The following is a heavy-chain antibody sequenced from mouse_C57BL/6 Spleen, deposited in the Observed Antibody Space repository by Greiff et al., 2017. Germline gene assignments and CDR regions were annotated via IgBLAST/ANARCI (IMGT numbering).Heavy chain of an antibody. CDR1: GYAFSSYW. CDR3: ASPSGDPYYFDY. D-gene: IGHD3-3*01. V-gene: IGHV1-80*01. J-gene: IGHJ2*01. CDR2: IYPGDGDT. Sequence: VQVVESGAELVKPGASVKISCKASGYAFSSYWMNWVKQRPGKGLEWIGQIYPGDGDTNYNGKFKGKATLTADKSSSTAYMQLSSLTSEDSAVYFCASPSGDPYYFDYWGQGTTLTVSS.